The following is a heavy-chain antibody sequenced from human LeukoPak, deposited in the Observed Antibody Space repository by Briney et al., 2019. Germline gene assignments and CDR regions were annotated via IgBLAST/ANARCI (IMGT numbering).Heavy chain of an antibody. CDR2: ISSSGSTI. Sequence: GGSLRLSCAASGFTLSSYEMNWVRQAPGKELEWVSYISSSGSTIYYADSVKGRFTISRDNAKNSLYLQMNSLRAEDTAVYYCAELGITMIGGVWGKGTTVTISS. CDR3: AELGITMIGGV. CDR1: GFTLSSYE. V-gene: IGHV3-48*03. D-gene: IGHD3-10*02. J-gene: IGHJ6*04.